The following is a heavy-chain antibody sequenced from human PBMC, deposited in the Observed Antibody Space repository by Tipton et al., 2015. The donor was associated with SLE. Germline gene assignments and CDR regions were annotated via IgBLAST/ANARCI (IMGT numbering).Heavy chain of an antibody. V-gene: IGHV4-39*07. Sequence: TLSLTCTVSGGSISGSPYYCAWIRQPPGKGLEWIGSIYYSGSTYHNPSLKSRVTISVDTSKNQFSLRLRFVTAADTAMYYCARSREGLADHWGQGTLVTVSS. CDR2: IYYSGST. J-gene: IGHJ4*02. CDR3: ARSREGLADH. CDR1: GGSISGSPYY.